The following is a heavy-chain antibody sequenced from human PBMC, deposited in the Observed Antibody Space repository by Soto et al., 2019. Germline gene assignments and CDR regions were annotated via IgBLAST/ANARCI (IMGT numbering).Heavy chain of an antibody. CDR2: IFDSGNA. CDR1: GGSINSYC. J-gene: IGHJ4*02. CDR3: ASPRGTAVAKFYFDN. Sequence: QVQLQESGPGLVKPSETLSLTCTVSGGSINSYCWSWIRQPPGKGLEWIAYIFDSGNANYNPSLTRRVTTSVDTAKNQFPLKLTSVSAAAADVYYCASPRGTAVAKFYFDNWGQGALVTVSS. D-gene: IGHD5-12*01. V-gene: IGHV4-59*08.